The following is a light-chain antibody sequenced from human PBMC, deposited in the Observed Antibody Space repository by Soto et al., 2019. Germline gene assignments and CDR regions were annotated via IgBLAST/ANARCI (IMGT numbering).Light chain of an antibody. Sequence: GDRVTITCLASQSISRWLAWYQQKPGKAPKLLIYDASNLEKGVPSRFSVRGSGTEFTLTISSLQPDDFATYFCQQYNSYSPETFGQGTKVEI. CDR1: QSISRW. CDR2: DAS. CDR3: QQYNSYSPET. V-gene: IGKV1-5*01. J-gene: IGKJ1*01.